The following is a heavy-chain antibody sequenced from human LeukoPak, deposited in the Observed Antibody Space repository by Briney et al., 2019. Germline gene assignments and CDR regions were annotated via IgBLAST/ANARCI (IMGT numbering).Heavy chain of an antibody. Sequence: PSETLSLTCSVSGGSISSYYWSWIRQPPGKGLEWIGYIYYSGSTNYNPSLESRVTISVDTSKNQFSLRLSSVTAADTAVYYCARGAAARDYWGQGTLVTVSS. CDR1: GGSISSYY. CDR3: ARGAAARDY. J-gene: IGHJ4*02. V-gene: IGHV4-59*01. D-gene: IGHD6-13*01. CDR2: IYYSGST.